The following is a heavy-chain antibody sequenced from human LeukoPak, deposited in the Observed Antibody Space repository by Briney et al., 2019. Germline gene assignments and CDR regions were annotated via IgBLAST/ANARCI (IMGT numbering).Heavy chain of an antibody. CDR3: AAGLSLGNYYYHGMDV. Sequence: SETLSLTCTVSGGSISSYYGSWIRQPAGKGLEWIGRIYTSGSTNYNPSLKSRVTMSVDTSKNQFSLKLSSVTAADTAVYYCAAGLSLGNYYYHGMDVWGQGTTVTVAS. D-gene: IGHD1-26*01. CDR1: GGSISSYY. V-gene: IGHV4-4*07. CDR2: IYTSGST. J-gene: IGHJ6*02.